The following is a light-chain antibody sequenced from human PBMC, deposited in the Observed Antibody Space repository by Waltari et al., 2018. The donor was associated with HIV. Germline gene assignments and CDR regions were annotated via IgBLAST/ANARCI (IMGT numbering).Light chain of an antibody. CDR2: RNN. Sequence: QSVLTQPPSASGTPGQRVTISCSGSSSNIGSNYIYWYQQLPGTAPKPLIYRNNQLPSGVPDRFSGSKSGTSASLAISVLLSEDEADYSCAAWDDSLSGWVFGGGTKLTVL. CDR1: SSNIGSNY. CDR3: AAWDDSLSGWV. J-gene: IGLJ3*02. V-gene: IGLV1-47*01.